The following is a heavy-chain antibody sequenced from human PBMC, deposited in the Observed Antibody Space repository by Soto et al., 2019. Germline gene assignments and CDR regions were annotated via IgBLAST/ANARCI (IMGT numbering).Heavy chain of an antibody. V-gene: IGHV4-38-2*02. Sequence: NPSETLSLTCTVSGYSISSGSYWGWIRQPPGKGPERIASIYHGGTTFYNPSLKSRVTVSVDKSNNQFSLKLRSVTAADTAVYYCAKAHLMVLAGSPFDYLGHGTLVTVSS. D-gene: IGHD6-19*01. J-gene: IGHJ4*01. CDR2: IYHGGTT. CDR1: GYSISSGSY. CDR3: AKAHLMVLAGSPFDY.